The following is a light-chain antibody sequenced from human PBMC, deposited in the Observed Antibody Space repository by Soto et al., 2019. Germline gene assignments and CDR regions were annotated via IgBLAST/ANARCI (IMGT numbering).Light chain of an antibody. CDR2: EVS. V-gene: IGLV2-14*01. CDR3: SSYTSSETLL. J-gene: IGLJ2*01. Sequence: QSALTQPASVSGSPGQSITISCTGSSSDVGGYKFVSWYQHHPGKAPRLIIYEVSNRPSGVSNRFSGSKSGNTASLDISGLQAEDEDHYYCSSYTSSETLLFGGGTKLTVL. CDR1: SSDVGGYKF.